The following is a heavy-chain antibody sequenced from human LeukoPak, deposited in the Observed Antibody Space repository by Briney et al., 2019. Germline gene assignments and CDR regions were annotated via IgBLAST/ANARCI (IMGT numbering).Heavy chain of an antibody. Sequence: ASVKVSCKASGYTFTSYDINWVRQATGQGLEWMGWMNPNSGNTGYAQKFQGRVTITRNTSISTAYMELSSLRSEDTAVYYCAIEAITIFGVPPTGAFDIWGQGTMVTVSS. CDR2: MNPNSGNT. D-gene: IGHD3-3*01. J-gene: IGHJ3*02. CDR1: GYTFTSYD. V-gene: IGHV1-8*03. CDR3: AIEAITIFGVPPTGAFDI.